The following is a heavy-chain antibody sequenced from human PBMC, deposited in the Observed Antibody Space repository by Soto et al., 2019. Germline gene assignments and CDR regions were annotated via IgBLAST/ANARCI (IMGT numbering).Heavy chain of an antibody. CDR3: ARGLIQLWLVCDY. D-gene: IGHD5-18*01. Sequence: GGSLRLSCAASGFTFSSYAMHWVRQAPGKGLEYVSAISSNGGSTYYANSVEGRFTISRDNSKNTLYLQMGSLRAEDMAVYYCARGLIQLWLVCDYWGQGTLVTVSS. CDR2: ISSNGGST. J-gene: IGHJ4*02. CDR1: GFTFSSYA. V-gene: IGHV3-64*01.